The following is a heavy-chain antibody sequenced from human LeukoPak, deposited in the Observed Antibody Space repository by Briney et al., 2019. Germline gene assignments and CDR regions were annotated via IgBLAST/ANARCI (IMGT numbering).Heavy chain of an antibody. V-gene: IGHV1-3*04. CDR1: GYTFINHA. CDR3: ARDQGSGYSGLLDY. J-gene: IGHJ4*02. D-gene: IGHD5-12*01. Sequence: ASVKVSCKASGYTFINHAIHWVRQAPGQRLEWMGWINIGNGNTKYSQNFQGRITITRDTSATTAYMDLSSLRSEDTAVYYCARDQGSGYSGLLDYWGQGTLVTVSS. CDR2: INIGNGNT.